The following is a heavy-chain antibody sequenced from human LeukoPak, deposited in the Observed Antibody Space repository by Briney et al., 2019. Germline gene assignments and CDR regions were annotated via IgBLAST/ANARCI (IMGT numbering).Heavy chain of an antibody. CDR2: RKQDGSEK. CDR3: ARDGGITMIVVVRHAFDI. Sequence: GGSLRLSCAASRFTFSNYWMGWVRQAPGKGLEWVANRKQDGSEKRYVDPVKGRFTISRDNAKNSLYLQMNSLRAEDTAVYYCARDGGITMIVVVRHAFDIWGQGTMVNVSS. D-gene: IGHD3-22*01. V-gene: IGHV3-7*01. J-gene: IGHJ3*02. CDR1: RFTFSNYW.